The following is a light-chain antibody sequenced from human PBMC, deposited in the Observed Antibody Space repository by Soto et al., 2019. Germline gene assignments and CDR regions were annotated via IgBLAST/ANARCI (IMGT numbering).Light chain of an antibody. CDR3: SSYTISSALV. CDR2: EVS. CDR1: SSDVGGYNY. J-gene: IGLJ2*01. V-gene: IGLV2-14*01. Sequence: QSALTQPASVSGSPGQSITISCTGSSSDVGGYNYVSWYQNHPGTAPKLMIYEVSNRPSGVSNRFSGSKSGNTASLPISWLQAEDEADYYCSSYTISSALVFGGGTKVTVL.